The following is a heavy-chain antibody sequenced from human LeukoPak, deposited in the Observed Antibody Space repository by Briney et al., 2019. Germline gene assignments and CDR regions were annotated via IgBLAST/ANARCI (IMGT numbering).Heavy chain of an antibody. J-gene: IGHJ3*02. V-gene: IGHV4-39*07. CDR1: GGSISSSSYY. CDR3: ARGGSSGWYRKPHAFDI. Sequence: SETLSLTCTVSGGSISSSSYYWGWIRQPPGKGLEWIGSMYYSGSTYYNPSLKSRVTISVDTSKNQFSLKLSSVTAADTAVYYCARGGSSGWYRKPHAFDIWGQGTMVTVSS. CDR2: MYYSGST. D-gene: IGHD6-19*01.